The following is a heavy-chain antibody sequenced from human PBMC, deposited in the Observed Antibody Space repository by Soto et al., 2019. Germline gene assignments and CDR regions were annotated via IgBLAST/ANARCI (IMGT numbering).Heavy chain of an antibody. CDR3: ARAYGSGYMDV. CDR2: IYYSGST. D-gene: IGHD3-10*01. J-gene: IGHJ6*02. CDR1: GGSSSSGGYY. V-gene: IGHV4-31*03. Sequence: QVQLQESGPGLVKPSQTLSLTCTVSGGSSSSGGYYWSWIRQLPGKGLEWIGYIYYSGSTYYNSSLKCRVTISVDTSKNQFSLKLSSVTAADTAVYYCARAYGSGYMDVWGQGTTVTVSS.